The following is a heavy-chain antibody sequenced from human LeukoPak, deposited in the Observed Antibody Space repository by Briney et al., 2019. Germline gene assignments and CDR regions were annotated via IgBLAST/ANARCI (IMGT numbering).Heavy chain of an antibody. CDR3: ARVSSGSYFGYYYYYMDV. Sequence: GGSLRLSCAASGFTFSNYWMHWVRQAPGKGLVWVSRINSDGSSTSYADSVKGRFTISRNNAKNTLYLQMNSLRAEDTAVYYCARVSSGSYFGYYYYYMDVWGKGTTVTVSS. D-gene: IGHD1-26*01. CDR1: GFTFSNYW. J-gene: IGHJ6*03. CDR2: INSDGSST. V-gene: IGHV3-74*01.